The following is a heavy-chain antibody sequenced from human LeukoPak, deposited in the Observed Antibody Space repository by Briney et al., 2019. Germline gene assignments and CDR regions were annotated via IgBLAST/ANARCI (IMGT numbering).Heavy chain of an antibody. D-gene: IGHD2-21*02. V-gene: IGHV3-15*01. Sequence: GGSLRLSCAASGFTFSNAWMSWVRQAPGKGLEWVGRIKSKTDGGTTDYAAPVKGRFTISRDDSKNTPYLQMNSLKTEDTAVYYCTTSPYCGGDCYSWGQGTLVTVSS. CDR1: GFTFSNAW. CDR2: IKSKTDGGTT. CDR3: TTSPYCGGDCYS. J-gene: IGHJ4*02.